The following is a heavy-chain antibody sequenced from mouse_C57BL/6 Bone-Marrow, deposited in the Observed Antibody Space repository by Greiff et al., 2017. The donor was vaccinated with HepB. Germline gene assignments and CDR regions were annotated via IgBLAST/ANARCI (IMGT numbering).Heavy chain of an antibody. CDR2: IYPRSGNT. V-gene: IGHV1-81*01. CDR1: GYTFTSYG. J-gene: IGHJ1*03. D-gene: IGHD1-1*01. CDR3: ARRRPITTVVASNWYFDV. Sequence: VQLQESGAELARPGASVKLSCKASGYTFTSYGISWVKQRTGQGLEWIGEIYPRSGNTYYNEKFKGKATLTADKSSSTAYMELRSLTSEDSAVYFCARRRPITTVVASNWYFDVWGTGTTVTVSS.